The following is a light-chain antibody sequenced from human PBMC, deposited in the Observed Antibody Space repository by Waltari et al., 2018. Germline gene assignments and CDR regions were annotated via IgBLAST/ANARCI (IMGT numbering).Light chain of an antibody. CDR3: QQRSNWTPHT. CDR2: DAS. CDR1: QSVGSY. Sequence: EIVLTQSPATLSLSPGDTATLSCRASQSVGSYLAWYQQKRGQPPRLLIYDASNRATGVPASFRGSGSGTDFTLTISSLEAEDFAVYYCQQRSNWTPHTFGQGARLEIK. V-gene: IGKV3-11*01. J-gene: IGKJ2*01.